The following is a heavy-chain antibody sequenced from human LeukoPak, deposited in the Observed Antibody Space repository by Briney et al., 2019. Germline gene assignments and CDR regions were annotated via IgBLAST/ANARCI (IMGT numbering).Heavy chain of an antibody. CDR3: ARLRGTYCNTTNCSFEDY. Sequence: SGPTLVNPTQTLTLTCTFSGFSLTTTGMCVTWIRQPPGKALEWLARIDWDDDKYYSTSLKTSLTISKDTSKNQVVLTMTNVDPVDTATYYCARLRGTYCNTTNCSFEDYWGQGTLVTVSS. CDR1: GFSLTTTGMC. D-gene: IGHD2-2*01. CDR2: IDWDDDK. V-gene: IGHV2-70*11. J-gene: IGHJ4*02.